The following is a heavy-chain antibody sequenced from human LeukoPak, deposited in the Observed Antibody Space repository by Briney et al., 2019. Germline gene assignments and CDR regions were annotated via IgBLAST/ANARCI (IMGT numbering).Heavy chain of an antibody. J-gene: IGHJ4*02. V-gene: IGHV1-69*13. CDR3: ARVPSYYDILTGYD. Sequence: GASVKVSCKASGGTFSSYAISWVRQAPGQGLEWMGGIIPIFGTANYAQKFQGRVTITADESTSTAYIELSSLRSEDTAVYYCARVPSYYDILTGYDWGQGTLVTVSS. CDR1: GGTFSSYA. CDR2: IIPIFGTA. D-gene: IGHD3-9*01.